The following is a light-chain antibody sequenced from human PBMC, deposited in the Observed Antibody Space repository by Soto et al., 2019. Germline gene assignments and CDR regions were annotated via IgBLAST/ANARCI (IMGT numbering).Light chain of an antibody. V-gene: IGLV3-21*02. CDR1: NIGSKS. CDR3: QVWDRSSDHYV. Sequence: SYELTQPPSVSVAPGQTVRVTCGGKNIGSKSVHWYQQKPGQAPVLVVYDDSDRPSRIPERFSGSNSGSTATLTISRVEAGDEADYHCQVWDRSSDHYVFGSGTKVTVL. CDR2: DDS. J-gene: IGLJ1*01.